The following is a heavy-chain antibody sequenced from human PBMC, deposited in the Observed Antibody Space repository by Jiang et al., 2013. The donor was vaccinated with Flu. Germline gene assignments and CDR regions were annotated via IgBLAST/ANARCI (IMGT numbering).Heavy chain of an antibody. CDR2: IIPILGVA. CDR1: GGTFSSYT. D-gene: IGHD4-23*01. V-gene: IGHV1-69*04. J-gene: IGHJ5*02. Sequence: SGGTFSSYTISWVRQAPGQGLEWMGRIIPILGVANYAQKFQGRVTITADKSTSTAYMELSSLRSEDTAVYYCAREPGGPRYWFDPWGQGTLVTVSS. CDR3: AREPGGPRYWFDP.